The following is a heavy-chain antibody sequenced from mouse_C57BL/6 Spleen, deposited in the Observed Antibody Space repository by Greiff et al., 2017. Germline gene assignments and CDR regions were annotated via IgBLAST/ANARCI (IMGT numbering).Heavy chain of an antibody. CDR1: GYTFTSYW. D-gene: IGHD4-1*01. Sequence: QVQLQQPGAELVRPGSSVKLSCKASGYTFTSYWMDWVKQRPGQGLEWIGNIYPSDSETHYNQQFKDKATLTVDKSSSTAYMQLSSLTSEDSSVYYCARETGRGVYFAYWGPGTTLTVSS. CDR2: IYPSDSET. V-gene: IGHV1-61*01. J-gene: IGHJ2*01. CDR3: ARETGRGVYFAY.